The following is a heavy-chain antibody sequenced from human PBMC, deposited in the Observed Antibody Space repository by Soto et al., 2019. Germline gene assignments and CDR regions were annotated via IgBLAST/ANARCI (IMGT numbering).Heavy chain of an antibody. V-gene: IGHV1-69*02. CDR1: GGTFSSYT. CDR2: NIPLLAIA. D-gene: IGHD2-15*01. CDR3: ARAELDPRYCSGGSCSADAFDI. Sequence: QVQLVQSGAEVKKPGSSVKVSCNAYGGTFSSYTISWMRQAPGQGLECMERNIPLLAIANYAQNFQGRVTITADKSTSTAYMELSSLRSEDTAVYYCARAELDPRYCSGGSCSADAFDIWGQGTMVTVSS. J-gene: IGHJ3*02.